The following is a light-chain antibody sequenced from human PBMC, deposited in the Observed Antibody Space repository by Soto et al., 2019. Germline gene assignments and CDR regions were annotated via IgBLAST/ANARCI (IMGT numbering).Light chain of an antibody. Sequence: EIVMTQSPATLSVSPGERATFSCRASQSVSSNLAWYQQKPGQAPRLLIYGASSRATGIPDRFSGSGSGTDFTLTISRPEPEDFAVYYCQQYGSSPITFGQGTRLEIK. CDR2: GAS. J-gene: IGKJ5*01. CDR3: QQYGSSPIT. V-gene: IGKV3-20*01. CDR1: QSVSSN.